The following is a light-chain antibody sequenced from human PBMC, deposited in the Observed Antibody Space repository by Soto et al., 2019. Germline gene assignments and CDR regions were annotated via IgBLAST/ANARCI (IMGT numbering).Light chain of an antibody. Sequence: DIQMTQSPSSQSASVGDRVVMTCRASQSVNNYLNWYHQKPGKAPKLLIYAASRLQGGVPSRFSGSGSGTDFTLTISSLQPEDFATYYCQQSYTVPQTFGQGTKVDIK. CDR3: QQSYTVPQT. J-gene: IGKJ1*01. V-gene: IGKV1-39*01. CDR1: QSVNNY. CDR2: AAS.